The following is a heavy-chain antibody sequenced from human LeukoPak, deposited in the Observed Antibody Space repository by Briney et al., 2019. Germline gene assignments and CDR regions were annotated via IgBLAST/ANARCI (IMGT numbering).Heavy chain of an antibody. CDR1: GGTFSSYA. V-gene: IGHV1-69*13. D-gene: IGHD1-7*01. J-gene: IGHJ5*02. CDR3: ARDLDNWNYEGNWFDP. Sequence: GASVKVSCKASGGTFSSYAISWVRQAPGQGLEWMGGIIPIFGTANYAQKFQGRVTITADESTSTAYMELSSLRSEDTAVYYCARDLDNWNYEGNWFDPWGQGTLVTVSS. CDR2: IIPIFGTA.